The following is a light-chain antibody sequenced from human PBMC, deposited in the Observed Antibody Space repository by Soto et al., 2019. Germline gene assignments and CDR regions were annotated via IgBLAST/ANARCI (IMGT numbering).Light chain of an antibody. CDR3: QQYSTYSIT. CDR2: QAS. Sequence: DIQMTQSPSTLSASVGDRVTITCRASQSISHWLAWYQQKPGKAPTVLIYQASTLESGVPSRFSGSGSWTEFTLTISSLEPDEFATYDCQQYSTYSITFGGGTTVEMK. V-gene: IGKV1-5*03. J-gene: IGKJ4*01. CDR1: QSISHW.